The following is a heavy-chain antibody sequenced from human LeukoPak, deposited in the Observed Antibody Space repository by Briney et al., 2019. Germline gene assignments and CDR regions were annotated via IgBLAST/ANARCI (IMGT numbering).Heavy chain of an antibody. CDR2: VSHSGST. J-gene: IGHJ5*02. CDR1: GGSITSYY. D-gene: IGHD2-2*01. V-gene: IGHV4-59*01. CDR3: ASGGYCSSTTCYPNWFDP. Sequence: LETLSLTCTVSGGSITSYYWSWIRQPPGKGLEWIGYVSHSGSTNYNPSLKSRVTISIDTSKNQFSLKLSSVTAADTAVYYCASGGYCSSTTCYPNWFDPWGQGTLVTVSS.